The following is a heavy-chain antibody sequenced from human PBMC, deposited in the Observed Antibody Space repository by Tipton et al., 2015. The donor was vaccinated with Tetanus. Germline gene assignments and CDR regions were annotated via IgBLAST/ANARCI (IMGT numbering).Heavy chain of an antibody. V-gene: IGHV4-59*12. CDR1: GGSINNYY. Sequence: TLSLTCTVSGGSINNYYWSWIRQPPGKGLEWIGYVYYSGSTNYNPSLKSRVTISVDTSKNQFSLNLSSVTAADPAVYYCARSGYYSRAYYHYRMDVWGQGTTVSVSS. D-gene: IGHD3-9*01. CDR3: ARSGYYSRAYYHYRMDV. CDR2: VYYSGST. J-gene: IGHJ6*02.